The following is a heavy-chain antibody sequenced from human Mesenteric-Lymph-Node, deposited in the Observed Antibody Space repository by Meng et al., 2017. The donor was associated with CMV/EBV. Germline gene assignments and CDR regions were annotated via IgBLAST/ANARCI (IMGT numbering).Heavy chain of an antibody. V-gene: IGHV3-74*01. CDR1: GFSLRTFW. CDR3: ARLDFWSGYPSLKAFDV. Sequence: GESLKISCAASGFSLRTFWMHWVRQVPGKGLLWVSRINGDGSSTAYADSVMGRFTISRDNAKNTVYLQMNSLRGEDSAVYYCARLDFWSGYPSLKAFDVWGQGAMVTVSS. J-gene: IGHJ3*01. CDR2: INGDGSST. D-gene: IGHD3-3*01.